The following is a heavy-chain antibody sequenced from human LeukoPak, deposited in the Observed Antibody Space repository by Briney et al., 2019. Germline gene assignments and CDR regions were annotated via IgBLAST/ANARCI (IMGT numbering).Heavy chain of an antibody. D-gene: IGHD3-22*01. V-gene: IGHV3-53*01. CDR2: MYSGGST. J-gene: IGHJ6*02. Sequence: GGSLRLSCAASGFTVSSYYMSWVRQAPGKGLEWVAVMYSGGSTYYADSVKGRFTISRDNSKNTLYVQMNSLRAEDTAVYYCARAFYDSRGYGMDVWGQGTTVTVSS. CDR1: GFTVSSYY. CDR3: ARAFYDSRGYGMDV.